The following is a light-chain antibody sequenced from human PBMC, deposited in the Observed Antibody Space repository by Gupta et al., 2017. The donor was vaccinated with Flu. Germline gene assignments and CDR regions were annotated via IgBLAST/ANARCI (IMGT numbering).Light chain of an antibody. CDR3: QQSYNTPRT. V-gene: IGKV1-39*01. CDR1: QSISNF. J-gene: IGKJ1*01. Sequence: PSSLSASVGDRVTITCRASQSISNFLNWYQQKPGKAPKLLIYAASTLQSGVPSRFSGSGSGTDFTLTISSLQPEDFATYYCQQSYNTPRTFVQGTKVEIK. CDR2: AAS.